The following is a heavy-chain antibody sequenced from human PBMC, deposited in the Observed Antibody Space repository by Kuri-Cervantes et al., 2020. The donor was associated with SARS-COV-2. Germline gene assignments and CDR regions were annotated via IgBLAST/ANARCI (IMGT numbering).Heavy chain of an antibody. CDR2: IIPILGIA. Sequence: SVKVSCKASGGTFSSYTISWVRQAPGQGLEWMGRIIPILGIANYAQKFQGRVTITADESTSTAYMELSRLRSDDTAVYYCARESKDIVVVVAATLDYWGQGTLVTVSS. CDR1: GGTFSSYT. CDR3: ARESKDIVVVVAATLDY. D-gene: IGHD2-15*01. V-gene: IGHV1-69*04. J-gene: IGHJ4*02.